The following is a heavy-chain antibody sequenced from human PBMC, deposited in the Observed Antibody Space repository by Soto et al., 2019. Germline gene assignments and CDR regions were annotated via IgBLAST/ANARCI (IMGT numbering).Heavy chain of an antibody. J-gene: IGHJ4*02. D-gene: IGHD1-26*01. V-gene: IGHV1-3*01. CDR3: ARGSSGGYLIAY. Sequence: GASVKVSCKASGYTFTSCAMHWVRQAPGQRLEWMGWINAGNGDTNYSKKFQGRVTISRDTSANTVYMGLSSVRSEDTAVYYCARGSSGGYLIAYCGQGRLVTVSS. CDR1: GYTFTSCA. CDR2: INAGNGDT.